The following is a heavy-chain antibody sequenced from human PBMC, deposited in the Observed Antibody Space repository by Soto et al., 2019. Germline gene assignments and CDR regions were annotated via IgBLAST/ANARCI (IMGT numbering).Heavy chain of an antibody. CDR1: GFTFSSYG. CDR3: AKDTDYYSSNGYYVFDP. V-gene: IGHV3-30*18. D-gene: IGHD3-22*01. J-gene: IGHJ5*02. CDR2: ISHDGSKT. Sequence: QVQLVESGGGVVQPGRSLRLSCAASGFTFSSYGIHWVRQAPGKGLEWVAVISHDGSKTNYADSVKGRFTISRDNCKDTVYLRMTSLRAEDTAVYYCAKDTDYYSSNGYYVFDPWGQGTLVTVSS.